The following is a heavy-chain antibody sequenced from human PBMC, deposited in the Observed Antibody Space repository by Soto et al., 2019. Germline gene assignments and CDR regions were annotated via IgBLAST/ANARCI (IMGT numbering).Heavy chain of an antibody. CDR2: INHSGST. V-gene: IGHV4-34*01. CDR1: GGSFSGYY. J-gene: IGHJ6*03. CDR3: ARGRWGRGYCSSTSCYYYYYMDV. D-gene: IGHD2-2*01. Sequence: SETLSLTCAVYGGSFSGYYLSWIRQPPGKGLEWIGEINHSGSTNYNPSLKSRVTISVDTSKNQFSLKLSSVTAADTAVYYCARGRWGRGYCSSTSCYYYYYMDVWGKGTTVTVSS.